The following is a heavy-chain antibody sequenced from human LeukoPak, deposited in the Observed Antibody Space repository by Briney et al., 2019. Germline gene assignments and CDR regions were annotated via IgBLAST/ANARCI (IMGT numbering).Heavy chain of an antibody. Sequence: KPSETLSLTCTVSGGSLSSHYWSWIRQPPGKGLEWVGYIYYSGSTNYNPSLKSRVTISVDTSKNQFSLKLSSVTAADTAVYYCATNYYGSGSYFLDAFDIWGQGTMVTVSS. CDR3: ATNYYGSGSYFLDAFDI. CDR2: IYYSGST. V-gene: IGHV4-59*11. CDR1: GGSLSSHY. D-gene: IGHD3-10*01. J-gene: IGHJ3*02.